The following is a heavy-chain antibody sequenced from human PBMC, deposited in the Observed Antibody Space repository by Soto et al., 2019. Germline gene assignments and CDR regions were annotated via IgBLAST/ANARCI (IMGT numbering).Heavy chain of an antibody. CDR1: GFTFSSYG. CDR2: ISYDGSNK. D-gene: IGHD6-13*01. J-gene: IGHJ4*02. CDR3: ATARIEAAEVLFDY. V-gene: IGHV3-30*03. Sequence: PGGSLRLSCAASGFTFSSYGMHWVRQAPGKGLEWVAVISYDGSNKYYADSVKGRFTISRDNSKNTLYLQMNSLRAEDTAVYYCATARIEAAEVLFDYWGQGTLVPVSS.